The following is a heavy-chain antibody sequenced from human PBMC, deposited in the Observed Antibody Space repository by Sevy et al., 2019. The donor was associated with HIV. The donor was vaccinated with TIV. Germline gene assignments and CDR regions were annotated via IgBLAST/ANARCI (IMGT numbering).Heavy chain of an antibody. CDR2: MYDSGSS. V-gene: IGHV4-59*11. Sequence: SETLSLTCTVSGGSISGHYWGWIRQSPGKGLEWIAYMYDSGSSNYNTSLRSHVTISVDTSKNQISLRLSSVTAADTAVYYCARGGALTYYDTSGFQNYFDSWGPGNLVTVSS. CDR3: ARGGALTYYDTSGFQNYFDS. CDR1: GGSISGHY. J-gene: IGHJ4*02. D-gene: IGHD3-22*01.